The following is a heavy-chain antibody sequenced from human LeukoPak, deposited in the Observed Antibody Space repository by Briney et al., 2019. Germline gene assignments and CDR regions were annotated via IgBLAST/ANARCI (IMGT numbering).Heavy chain of an antibody. D-gene: IGHD6-6*01. Sequence: GASVKVSCKASGGTFISYAISWVRQAPGQGLEWMGGIIPIFGTANYAQKFQGRVTITADKSTSTAYMELSSLRSEDTAVYYCARSIAARPGWFDPWGQGTLVTVSS. J-gene: IGHJ5*02. CDR2: IIPIFGTA. CDR1: GGTFISYA. CDR3: ARSIAARPGWFDP. V-gene: IGHV1-69*06.